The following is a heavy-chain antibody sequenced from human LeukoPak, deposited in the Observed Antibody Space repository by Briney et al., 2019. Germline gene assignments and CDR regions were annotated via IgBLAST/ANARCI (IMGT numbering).Heavy chain of an antibody. D-gene: IGHD2-21*02. Sequence: ASVKVSCKASGYTFTSYGISWVRQAPGQGLEWMGWISAYNGNTNYAQKLQGRVTMTTDTSTSTAYMELRSLRSDDTAVYYCARDPNAYRGGDCYPLFAFDIWGQGTMVTVSS. CDR3: ARDPNAYRGGDCYPLFAFDI. V-gene: IGHV1-18*01. J-gene: IGHJ3*02. CDR1: GYTFTSYG. CDR2: ISAYNGNT.